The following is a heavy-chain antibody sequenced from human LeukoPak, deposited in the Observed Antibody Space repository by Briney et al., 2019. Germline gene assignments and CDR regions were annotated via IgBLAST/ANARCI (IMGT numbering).Heavy chain of an antibody. CDR2: INHSGST. CDR3: ARVSGLYYYYYGMDV. V-gene: IGHV4-34*01. Sequence: PSETLSLTCAVYGGSFSGYYWSWIRLPPGKGLEWIGEINHSGSTNYNPSLKSRVTISVDASKNQFSLKLSSVTAADTAVYYCARVSGLYYYYYGMDVWGQGTTVTVSS. D-gene: IGHD3-22*01. J-gene: IGHJ6*02. CDR1: GGSFSGYY.